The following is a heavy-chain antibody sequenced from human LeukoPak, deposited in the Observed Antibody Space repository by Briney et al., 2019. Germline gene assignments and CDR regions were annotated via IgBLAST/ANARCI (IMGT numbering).Heavy chain of an antibody. Sequence: SETLSLTCAVYGGSFSGYYWSWSRQPPGKGLEWIGEINHSGSTNYNPSLKSRVTISVDTSKNQFSLKLSSVTAADTAVYYCARPEKAGPKLRYFDYWGQGTLVTVSS. V-gene: IGHV4-34*01. J-gene: IGHJ4*02. CDR1: GGSFSGYY. D-gene: IGHD6-19*01. CDR3: ARPEKAGPKLRYFDY. CDR2: INHSGST.